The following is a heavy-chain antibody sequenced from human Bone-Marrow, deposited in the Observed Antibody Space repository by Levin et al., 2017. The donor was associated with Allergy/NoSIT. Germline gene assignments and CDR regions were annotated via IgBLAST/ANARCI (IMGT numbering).Heavy chain of an antibody. CDR2: ISYDGSNK. Sequence: GESLKISCAASGFTFSSYAMHWVRQAPGKGLEWVAVISYDGSNKYYADSVKGRFTISRDNSKNTLYLQMNSLRAEDTAVYYCARGGVAVAGTFKYYFDYWGQGTLVTVSS. CDR1: GFTFSSYA. D-gene: IGHD6-19*01. J-gene: IGHJ4*02. CDR3: ARGGVAVAGTFKYYFDY. V-gene: IGHV3-30-3*01.